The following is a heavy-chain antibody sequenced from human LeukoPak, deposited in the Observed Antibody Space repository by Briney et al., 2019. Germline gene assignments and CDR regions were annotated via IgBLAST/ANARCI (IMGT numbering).Heavy chain of an antibody. V-gene: IGHV3-23*01. CDR2: ISGSGGST. CDR3: ARANYDFWSGYETAHFDY. CDR1: GFTFSSYA. J-gene: IGHJ4*02. Sequence: GGSLRLSCAASGFTFSSYAMSWVRQAPGKGLEWVSAISGSGGSTYYADSVKGRFTISRDNSKNTLYLQMNSLRAEDTAVYYCARANYDFWSGYETAHFDYWGQGTLVTVSS. D-gene: IGHD3-3*01.